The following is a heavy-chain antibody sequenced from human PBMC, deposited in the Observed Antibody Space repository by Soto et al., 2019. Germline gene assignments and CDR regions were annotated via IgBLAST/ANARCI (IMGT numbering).Heavy chain of an antibody. CDR3: ARVTNPSTFWSGYNYYYYGMDV. V-gene: IGHV1-2*02. CDR1: GYTFTGYY. CDR2: INPNSGGT. Sequence: QVQLVQSGAEVKKPGASVKVSCKASGYTFTGYYMHWVRRAPGQGLEWMGWINPNSGGTNYAQKFQGRVTMTRDTSISTAYMELSRLRSDDTAVYYCARVTNPSTFWSGYNYYYYGMDVWGQGTTVTVSS. D-gene: IGHD3-3*01. J-gene: IGHJ6*02.